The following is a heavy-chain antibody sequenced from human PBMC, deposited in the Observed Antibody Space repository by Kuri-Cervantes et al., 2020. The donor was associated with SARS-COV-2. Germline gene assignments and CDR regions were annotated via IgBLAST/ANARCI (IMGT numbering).Heavy chain of an antibody. J-gene: IGHJ4*02. CDR2: ISAYNGNT. V-gene: IGHV1-18*04. CDR1: GYTFTSYG. D-gene: IGHD3-16*02. CDR3: ARDHDNSVWGNYRPYFDY. Sequence: ASVKVSCKASGYTFTSYGISWVRQAPGQGLEWMGWISAYNGNTNYAQKLQGRVTMTTDTSTSTAYMELRSLRSEDTAVYYCARDHDNSVWGNYRPYFDYWGQGSLVTGSS.